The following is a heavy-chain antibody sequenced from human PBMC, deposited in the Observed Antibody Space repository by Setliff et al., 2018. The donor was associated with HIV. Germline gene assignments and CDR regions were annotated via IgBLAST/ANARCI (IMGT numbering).Heavy chain of an antibody. CDR1: GGSMSSYY. D-gene: IGHD4-17*01. Sequence: PSETLSLTCAVSGGSMSSYYWSWIRQPPGKGLEWIGSIYYTGSTDYNPSLKSRVTISIDTSKNQFSLRLTSVTAADTAVYYCALRSVLARLGLADYWGQGTLVTVSS. J-gene: IGHJ4*02. CDR2: IYYTGST. V-gene: IGHV4-59*03. CDR3: ALRSVLARLGLADY.